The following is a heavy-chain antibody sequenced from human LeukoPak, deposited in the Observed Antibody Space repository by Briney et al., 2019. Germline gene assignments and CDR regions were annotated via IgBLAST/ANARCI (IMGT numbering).Heavy chain of an antibody. J-gene: IGHJ6*03. CDR2: IYTSGST. V-gene: IGHV4-61*02. Sequence: SETLSLTCTVSGGSISSGSYYWSWIRQPAGKGLEWIGRIYTSGSTNYNPSLKSRFTISVDTSKNQFSLKLSSVTAADTAVYYCARASGYCTNGVCPDYYYYYMDVWGKGTTVTVSS. CDR3: ARASGYCTNGVCPDYYYYYMDV. D-gene: IGHD2-8*01. CDR1: GGSISSGSYY.